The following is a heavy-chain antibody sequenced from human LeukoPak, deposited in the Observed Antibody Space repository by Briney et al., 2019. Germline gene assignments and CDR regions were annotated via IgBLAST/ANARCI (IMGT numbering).Heavy chain of an antibody. CDR2: IYYSGST. CDR3: ARHSCSSTSCYLDYYGMDV. Sequence: PSETLSLTCTVSGGSISSYYWSWIRQPPGKGLEWIGYIYYSGSTNYNPSLKSRVTISVDTSKNQFSLKLSSVTAADTAVYYCARHSCSSTSCYLDYYGMDVWGQGTVVTVS. V-gene: IGHV4-59*08. D-gene: IGHD2-2*01. J-gene: IGHJ6*02. CDR1: GGSISSYY.